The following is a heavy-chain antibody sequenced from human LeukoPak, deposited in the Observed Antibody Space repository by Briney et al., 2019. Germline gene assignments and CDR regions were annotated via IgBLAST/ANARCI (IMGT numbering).Heavy chain of an antibody. D-gene: IGHD4-17*01. CDR3: AKGQGYNYGDSIDY. CDR1: GFTFNNYA. J-gene: IGHJ4*02. CDR2: ISNSGGST. V-gene: IGHV3-23*01. Sequence: GGSLRLSCAASGFTFNNYAMTWVRQAPGRGLEWVSTISNSGGSTYYADSVKGRFSISRDNSKNTLYLQMNSLRDEDTAVYYCAKGQGYNYGDSIDYWGQGTLVTVSS.